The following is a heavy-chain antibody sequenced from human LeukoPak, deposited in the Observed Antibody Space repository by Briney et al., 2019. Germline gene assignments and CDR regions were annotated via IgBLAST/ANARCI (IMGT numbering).Heavy chain of an antibody. Sequence: GGSLRLFCAASGFTFSSYAMSWVRQAPGKGLEWVSAISGSGGSTYYADSVKGRFTISRDNSKNTLYLQMNSLRAEDTAVYYCAKAGLAAIVFYFDYWGQGTLVTVSS. CDR2: ISGSGGST. V-gene: IGHV3-23*01. CDR3: AKAGLAAIVFYFDY. D-gene: IGHD2-15*01. CDR1: GFTFSSYA. J-gene: IGHJ4*02.